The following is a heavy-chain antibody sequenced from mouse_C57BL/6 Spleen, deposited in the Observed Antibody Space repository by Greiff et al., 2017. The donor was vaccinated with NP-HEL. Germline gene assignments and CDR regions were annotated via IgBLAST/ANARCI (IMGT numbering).Heavy chain of an antibody. D-gene: IGHD2-2*01. Sequence: EVQLQESGPGLVKPSQSLSLPCSVTGYSITSGYYWNWIRQFPGNKLEWMGYISYDGSNNYNPSLKNRISITRDTSKNQFFLKLNSVTTEDTATYYCARDRLRYFDVWGTGTTVTVSS. J-gene: IGHJ1*03. V-gene: IGHV3-6*01. CDR1: GYSITSGYY. CDR3: ARDRLRYFDV. CDR2: ISYDGSN.